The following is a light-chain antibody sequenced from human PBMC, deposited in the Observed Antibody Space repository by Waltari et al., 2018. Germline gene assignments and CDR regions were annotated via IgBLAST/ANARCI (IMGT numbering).Light chain of an antibody. V-gene: IGKV1-9*01. CDR3: QHVKRYPRT. Sequence: DIQLTQSPSFLPQSVGVRVTITCRASQGISSHLAWYQRKPEKAPNLLIYDASTLQNGVPSMFSGSGAGTEFTLTINSLQPDDVASYYWQHVKRYPRTFGGGTEVEI. CDR1: QGISSH. CDR2: DAS. J-gene: IGKJ4*01.